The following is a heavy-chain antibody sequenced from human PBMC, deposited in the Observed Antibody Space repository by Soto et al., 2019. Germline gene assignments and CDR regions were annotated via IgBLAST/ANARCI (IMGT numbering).Heavy chain of an antibody. V-gene: IGHV1-69*13. CDR1: GDTFKTYV. J-gene: IGHJ4*02. CDR2: IIPMHGTA. CDR3: ASPYYYDSSGYKYYFDQ. D-gene: IGHD3-22*01. Sequence: SVKVSCKASGDTFKTYVISWVRQAPGQGLEWMGGIIPMHGTAYYAQKFQGRVTITADESTNTAYMELSSLRSEDTAVYYCASPYYYDSSGYKYYFDQWGQGTRVTVSS.